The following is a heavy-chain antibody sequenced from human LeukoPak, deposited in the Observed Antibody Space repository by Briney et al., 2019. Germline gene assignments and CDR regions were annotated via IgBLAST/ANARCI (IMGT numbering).Heavy chain of an antibody. Sequence: ASVKVSCKASGYTFTSYGISWVRPAPGQGLEWMGWISAYNGNTNYAQKLQGRVTMTTDISTSTAYMELRSLRSDDTAVYYCARIRSSRLYYYDSSGYWGQGTLVTVSS. J-gene: IGHJ4*02. V-gene: IGHV1-18*01. D-gene: IGHD3-22*01. CDR3: ARIRSSRLYYYDSSGY. CDR2: ISAYNGNT. CDR1: GYTFTSYG.